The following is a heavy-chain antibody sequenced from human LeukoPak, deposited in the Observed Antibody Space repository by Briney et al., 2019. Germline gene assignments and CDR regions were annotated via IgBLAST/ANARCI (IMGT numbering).Heavy chain of an antibody. J-gene: IGHJ4*02. CDR3: AKGSLEHWLVVDY. CDR1: GFTFSRYA. CDR2: LSDSGGST. V-gene: IGHV3-23*01. D-gene: IGHD6-19*01. Sequence: GGSLRLSCTASGFTFSRYAMTWVRQVPGEGLEWVSSLSDSGGSTYYAGSVKGRFTISRDNSKNTLFLQMSSLRAEDTAVYYCAKGSLEHWLVVDYWGQGTLVTVSS.